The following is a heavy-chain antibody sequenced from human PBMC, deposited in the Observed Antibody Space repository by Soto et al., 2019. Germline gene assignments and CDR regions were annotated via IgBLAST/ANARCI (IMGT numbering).Heavy chain of an antibody. J-gene: IGHJ5*02. D-gene: IGHD3-10*02. CDR3: ARTLFGWGIWFDP. CDR1: VGSISSYY. CDR2: IYYSGST. Sequence: QVQLQESGPGLVKPSETLSLTCTVSVGSISSYYWSWIRQPPGKGLEWIGYIYYSGSTNYNPSLMSRVTISVDTSKNQFALKPSSVTAADTAVYYCARTLFGWGIWFDPWGQGTLVTVSS. V-gene: IGHV4-59*01.